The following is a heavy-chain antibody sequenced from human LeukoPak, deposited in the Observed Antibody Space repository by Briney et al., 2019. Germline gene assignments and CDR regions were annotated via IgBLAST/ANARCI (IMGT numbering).Heavy chain of an antibody. V-gene: IGHV1-69*13. CDR3: ARLQYGGAVAGWYFDL. CDR1: GGTFSSYA. J-gene: IGHJ2*01. D-gene: IGHD6-19*01. CDR2: IIPIFGTA. Sequence: SVKASCKASGGTFSSYAISWVRQAPGQGLEWMGGIIPIFGTANYAQKFQGRVTITADESTSTAYMELSSLRSEDTAVYYCARLQYGGAVAGWYFDLWGRGTLVTVSS.